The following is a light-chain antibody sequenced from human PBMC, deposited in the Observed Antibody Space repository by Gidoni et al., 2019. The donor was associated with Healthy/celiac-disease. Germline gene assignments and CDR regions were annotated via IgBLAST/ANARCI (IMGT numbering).Light chain of an antibody. V-gene: IGKV3-11*01. CDR2: DAS. J-gene: IGKJ5*01. CDR1: QSVSSY. Sequence: EPVLTQSPATLSLSPGERATLSCRASQSVSSYLAWYQQKPGQAPRLLIYDASNRATGIPARFSGSGSGTDFTLTISSLEPEDSAVYYCQQRRNWPPITFGQGTRLEIK. CDR3: QQRRNWPPIT.